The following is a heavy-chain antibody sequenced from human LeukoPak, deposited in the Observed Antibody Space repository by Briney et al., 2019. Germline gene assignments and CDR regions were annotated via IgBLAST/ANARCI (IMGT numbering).Heavy chain of an antibody. CDR3: ARDRRETYCGGDCYSGSIDY. CDR2: INSDGSST. V-gene: IGHV3-74*01. J-gene: IGHJ4*02. D-gene: IGHD2-21*02. Sequence: GRSLRLSCAASGFTFSNYYWMHWVRQAPGKGLVWVSRINSDGSSTSYADSVKGRFTISRDNAKNTLYLQMNTLRAEATAVYYCARDRRETYCGGDCYSGSIDYWGQGTLVTVSS. CDR1: GFTFSNYYW.